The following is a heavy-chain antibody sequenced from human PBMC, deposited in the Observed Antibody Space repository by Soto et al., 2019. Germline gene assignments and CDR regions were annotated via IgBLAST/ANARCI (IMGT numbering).Heavy chain of an antibody. Sequence: QVQLQQWGAGLLKPSETLSLTCAVYGGSFSGYYWSWIRQPPGKGLEWIGEINHSGSTNYNPSLKSRVTISVDTSKNQFSLKLSSVTAADTAVYYCARGRDIVVVVAATRRYGMDVWGQGTTVIVS. CDR1: GGSFSGYY. J-gene: IGHJ6*02. CDR2: INHSGST. CDR3: ARGRDIVVVVAATRRYGMDV. V-gene: IGHV4-34*01. D-gene: IGHD2-15*01.